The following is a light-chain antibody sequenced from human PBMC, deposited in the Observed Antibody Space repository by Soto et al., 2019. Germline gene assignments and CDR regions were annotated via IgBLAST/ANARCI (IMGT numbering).Light chain of an antibody. CDR2: APS. Sequence: DIQMTQSPSSLSASVGDRVTITCRASQGISNYLAWYQQKPGKVPKLLIYAPSTLQSGVPSRFSGSGSGTDFTLTISSLQPEDVATYYCQKYNSAPLFGQGTRLEIK. V-gene: IGKV1-27*01. J-gene: IGKJ5*01. CDR1: QGISNY. CDR3: QKYNSAPL.